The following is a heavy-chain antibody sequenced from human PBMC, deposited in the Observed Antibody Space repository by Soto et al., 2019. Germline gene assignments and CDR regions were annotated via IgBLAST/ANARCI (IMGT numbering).Heavy chain of an antibody. CDR2: ISAYKGNT. CDR3: ARDRNYYGSGSPTPYDAFGI. D-gene: IGHD3-10*01. V-gene: IGHV1-18*04. CDR1: GYTFTSYG. Sequence: ASVKVSCKASGYTFTSYGISWVRQAPGQGLEWMGWISAYKGNTNYAQKLQGRVTMTTDTSTSTAYMELRSLRSDDTAVYYCARDRNYYGSGSPTPYDAFGIWGQGTMVTVSS. J-gene: IGHJ3*02.